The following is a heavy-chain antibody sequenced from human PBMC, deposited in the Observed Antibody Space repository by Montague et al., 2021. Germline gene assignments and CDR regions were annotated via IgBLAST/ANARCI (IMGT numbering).Heavy chain of an antibody. Sequence: SRRLSCAASGFTFSNYALHWVRQSPGKGLEWVAIISPDGSNEDYADSVKGRFSISRDNSNNTLCLLMNSLRPEDTAIYYCARVGETSGWYWDRFDPWGQGTLVTVSS. CDR3: ARVGETSGWYWDRFDP. CDR2: ISPDGSNE. V-gene: IGHV3-30*03. CDR1: GFTFSNYA. J-gene: IGHJ5*02. D-gene: IGHD6-19*01.